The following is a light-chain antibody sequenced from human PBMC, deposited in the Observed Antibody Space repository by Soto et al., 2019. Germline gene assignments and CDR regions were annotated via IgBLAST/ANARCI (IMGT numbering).Light chain of an antibody. CDR3: QHYNSYSEA. CDR1: QGIGTW. CDR2: DAS. V-gene: IGKV1-5*01. J-gene: IGKJ1*01. Sequence: DIQMTQSPSSVSASVGDRVTITCRASQGIGTWLAWYQQMPGKAPKLLIYDASSLHSGVPSRFSGSGSGTEFTLTISSLQPDDFATYYCQHYNSYSEAFGQGTKVDIK.